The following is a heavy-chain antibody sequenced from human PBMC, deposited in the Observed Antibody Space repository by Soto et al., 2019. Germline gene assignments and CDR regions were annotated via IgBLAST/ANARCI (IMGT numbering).Heavy chain of an antibody. V-gene: IGHV3-74*01. Sequence: WALRLSCATSGFPFNSCWGHLVRKAPGKGMVWLSRINSDGSSTRYADSVKGRFTISRDNAKNTLYLQMNSLRVEDTAVYYCARARTNNFDYWGQGTLVTVSS. J-gene: IGHJ4*02. CDR3: ARARTNNFDY. D-gene: IGHD1-7*01. CDR1: GFPFNSCW. CDR2: INSDGSST.